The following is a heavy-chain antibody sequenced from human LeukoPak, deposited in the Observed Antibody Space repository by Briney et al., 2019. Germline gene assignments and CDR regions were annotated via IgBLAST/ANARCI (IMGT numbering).Heavy chain of an antibody. D-gene: IGHD3-10*01. V-gene: IGHV3-30-3*01. CDR2: ISYDGSNK. J-gene: IGHJ6*02. CDR1: GFTFSSYA. CDR3: ARGSPRDGSLGGSYYYYGMDV. Sequence: GGSLRLSCAASGFTFSSYAMHWVRQAPGKGLEWVAVISYDGSNKYYADSVKGRFTISRDNSKNTLYLQMNSLRAEDTAVYYSARGSPRDGSLGGSYYYYGMDVWGQGTTVTVSS.